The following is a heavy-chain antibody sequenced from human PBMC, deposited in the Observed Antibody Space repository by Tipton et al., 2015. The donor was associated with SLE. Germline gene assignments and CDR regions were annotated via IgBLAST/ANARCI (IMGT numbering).Heavy chain of an antibody. J-gene: IGHJ4*02. Sequence: LSCTVSGGSISSSSYYWGWIRQPPGKGLEWIGSIYYSGSTYYNPSLKSRVTISVDTSKNQFSLKLSSVTAADTAVYYCARVGIAAALDYWGQGTLVTVSS. D-gene: IGHD6-13*01. CDR1: GGSISSSSYY. V-gene: IGHV4-39*01. CDR2: IYYSGST. CDR3: ARVGIAAALDY.